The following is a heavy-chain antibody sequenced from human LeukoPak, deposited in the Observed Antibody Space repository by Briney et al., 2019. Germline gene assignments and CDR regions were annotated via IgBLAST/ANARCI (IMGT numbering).Heavy chain of an antibody. V-gene: IGHV3-74*01. CDR3: STPWSY. CDR1: GFTFSSYA. CDR2: INYDGSST. Sequence: GGSLRLSCAASGFTFSSYAMSWVRQAPGKGLVWVSHINYDGSSTTCADFVKGRFTISRDNGKNTLYLQMNSLRAEDTAVYYCSTPWSYWGQGTLVTVSS. J-gene: IGHJ4*02. D-gene: IGHD3-3*01.